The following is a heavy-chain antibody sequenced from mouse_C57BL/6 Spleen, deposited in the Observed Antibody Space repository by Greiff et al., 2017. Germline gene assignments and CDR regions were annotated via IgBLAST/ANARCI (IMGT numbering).Heavy chain of an antibody. V-gene: IGHV1-64*01. Sequence: VQLQQPGAELVKPGASVKLSCKASGYTFTSYWMHWVKQRPGQGLEWIGMIHPNSGSTNYNEKFKSKATLTVDKSSSTAYMQLSSLTSEASAVYYCAGSSYRYFDVWGTGTTVTVSS. CDR1: GYTFTSYW. D-gene: IGHD1-1*01. J-gene: IGHJ1*03. CDR2: IHPNSGST. CDR3: AGSSYRYFDV.